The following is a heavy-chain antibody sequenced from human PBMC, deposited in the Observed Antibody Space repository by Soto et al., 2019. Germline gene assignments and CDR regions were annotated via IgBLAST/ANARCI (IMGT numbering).Heavy chain of an antibody. CDR2: IIPIFGTA. D-gene: IGHD5-18*01. CDR1: GGTFSSYA. V-gene: IGHV1-69*13. J-gene: IGHJ4*02. CDR3: AGGYSYGYPRGPFDY. Sequence: ASVKVSCKASGGTFSSYAISWVRQAPGQGLEWMGGIIPIFGTANYAQKFQGRVTITADESTSTAYMELSSLRSEDTAVYYCAGGYSYGYPRGPFDYWGPGTLVTVSS.